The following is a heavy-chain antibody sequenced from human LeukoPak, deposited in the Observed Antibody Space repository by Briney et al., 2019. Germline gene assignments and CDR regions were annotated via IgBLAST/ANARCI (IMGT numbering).Heavy chain of an antibody. CDR1: GGSFSGYY. J-gene: IGHJ4*02. V-gene: IGHV4-34*01. Sequence: SETLSLTCAVYGGSFSGYYWSWIRQPPGKGLEWIGEINHSGSTNYNPSLKSRVTISVDTSKNQFSLKLSSVTAADTAVYYCARGRRGHYWGQGTLVTASS. CDR3: ARGRRGHY. CDR2: INHSGST.